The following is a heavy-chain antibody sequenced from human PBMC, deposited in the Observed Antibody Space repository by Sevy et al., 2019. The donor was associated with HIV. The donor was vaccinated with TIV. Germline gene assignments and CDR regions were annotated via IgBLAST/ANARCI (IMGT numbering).Heavy chain of an antibody. D-gene: IGHD2-15*01. V-gene: IGHV3-15*01. CDR3: STEGLYCSGGSCSSEGFDF. J-gene: IGHJ4*02. CDR1: GFPFSNAW. Sequence: GGSLRLSCAAFGFPFSNAWMNWVRQAPGKGLEWVGRIKSKTEGGTTDYAAPLKGRFTISRDDSKNTLYLQMNSLKSEDTAVYYCSTEGLYCSGGSCSSEGFDFWGQGTLVTVSS. CDR2: IKSKTEGGTT.